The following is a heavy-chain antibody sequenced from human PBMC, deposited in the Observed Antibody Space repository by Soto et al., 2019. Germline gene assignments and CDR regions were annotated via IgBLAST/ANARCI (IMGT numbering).Heavy chain of an antibody. CDR2: ISYDGSNK. Sequence: QVQLVESGGGVVQPGRSLRLSCAASGFTFSSYAMHWVRQAPGKGLEWVAVISYDGSNKYYADSVKGRLTISRDNYKNTLYLQMNSLRAEDTAVYYCARDRLRYNGFDFPYYCYGMDVWSQGTTVTVSS. CDR1: GFTFSSYA. V-gene: IGHV3-30-3*01. D-gene: IGHD1-1*01. J-gene: IGHJ6*02. CDR3: ARDRLRYNGFDFPYYCYGMDV.